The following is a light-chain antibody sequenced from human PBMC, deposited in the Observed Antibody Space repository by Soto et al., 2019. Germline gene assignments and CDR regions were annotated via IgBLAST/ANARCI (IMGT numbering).Light chain of an antibody. Sequence: EIVLTQSPATLSLSPGEGASLSCSASQNISTYLAWYQQRPVQVPRLLIYGVSKRAPAIPPRFSGSGSGTDVTLSVSGLETEDFATYYGQQRTNSPPWTFGQGTRVELK. V-gene: IGKV3-11*01. CDR2: GVS. CDR1: QNISTY. J-gene: IGKJ1*01. CDR3: QQRTNSPPWT.